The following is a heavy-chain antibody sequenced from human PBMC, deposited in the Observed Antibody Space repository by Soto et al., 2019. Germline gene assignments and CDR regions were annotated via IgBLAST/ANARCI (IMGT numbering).Heavy chain of an antibody. CDR3: GSQPSWHLDY. J-gene: IGHJ4*02. CDR2: ISYDGSNK. CDR1: GFTFSSYA. V-gene: IGHV3-30*04. D-gene: IGHD5-18*01. Sequence: PGGSLRLSCAASGFTFSSYAMNWVRQAPGKGLDWVADISYDGSNKYYADSVKGRFTISRDNSKNMLYLEMNSLRTEDTAVYFCGSQPSWHLDYWGQGIQVTVSS.